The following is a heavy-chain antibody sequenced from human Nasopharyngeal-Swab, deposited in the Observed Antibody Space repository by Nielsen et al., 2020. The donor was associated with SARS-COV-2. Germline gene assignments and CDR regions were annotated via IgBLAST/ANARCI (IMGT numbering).Heavy chain of an antibody. CDR1: GGTFSSYA. J-gene: IGHJ3*02. CDR3: ARVGAFGEPDADAFDI. CDR2: IIPIFGTA. V-gene: IGHV1-69*13. Sequence: SVKVSCKASGGTFSSYAISWVRQAPGQGLEWMGGIIPIFGTANYAQKFQGRVTITADESTSTAYMELRSLRSDDTAVYYCARVGAFGEPDADAFDIWGQGTMVTVSS. D-gene: IGHD3-16*01.